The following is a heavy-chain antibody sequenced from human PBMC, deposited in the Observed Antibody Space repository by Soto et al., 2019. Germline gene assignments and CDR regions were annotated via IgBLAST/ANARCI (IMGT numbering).Heavy chain of an antibody. CDR3: AAAYYYGSGSYYWALDY. D-gene: IGHD3-10*01. J-gene: IGHJ4*02. Sequence: SETLSLTCAVYGGSFSGYYWSWIRQPPGKGLEWIGEINHSGSTNYNPSLKSRVTISVDTSKNQFSLKLSSVTAADTAVYYCAAAYYYGSGSYYWALDYWGQGTLVTVSS. CDR2: INHSGST. CDR1: GGSFSGYY. V-gene: IGHV4-34*01.